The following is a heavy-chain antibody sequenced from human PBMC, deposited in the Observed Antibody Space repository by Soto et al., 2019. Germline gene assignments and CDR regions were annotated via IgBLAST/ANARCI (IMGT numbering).Heavy chain of an antibody. Sequence: SETLSLTCTVSGGSISSGGYYWSWIRQHPGKGLEWIGYIYYSGSTYYNPSLKSRVTISVDTSKNQFSLKLSSVTAADTAVYYCARGWGNGLYWFDPWGQGTLVTVSS. J-gene: IGHJ5*02. V-gene: IGHV4-31*03. CDR2: IYYSGST. D-gene: IGHD2-8*01. CDR3: ARGWGNGLYWFDP. CDR1: GGSISSGGYY.